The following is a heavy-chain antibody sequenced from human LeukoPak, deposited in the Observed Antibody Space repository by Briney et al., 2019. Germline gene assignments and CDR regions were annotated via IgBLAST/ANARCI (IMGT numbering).Heavy chain of an antibody. CDR1: GYTFTSYG. D-gene: IGHD3-22*01. J-gene: IGHJ3*02. CDR2: ISAYNGNT. V-gene: IGHV1-18*01. CDR3: ASHDYYDSSGYFSAFDI. Sequence: ASVKVSCKASGYTFTSYGISWVRQAPGQGLEWMGWISAYNGNTNYAQKLQGKVTMTTDTSTSTAYMELRSLRSDDTAVYYCASHDYYDSSGYFSAFDIWGQGTMVTVSS.